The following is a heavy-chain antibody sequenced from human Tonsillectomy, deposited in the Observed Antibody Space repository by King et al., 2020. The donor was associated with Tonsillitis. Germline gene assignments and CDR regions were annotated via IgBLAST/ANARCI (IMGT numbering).Heavy chain of an antibody. CDR2: INSDGSST. Sequence: VQLVESGGGLVQPGGSLRLSCAASGFTFSTYWMHWVRQAPGKGLVWVSRINSDGSSTSYADSVQGRCTISRDNAKNTLYLQMNRLRAGDTAVYYCARGRCSSGWYREDLGLDYWGQGTLVTVSS. V-gene: IGHV3-74*01. CDR1: GFTFSTYW. D-gene: IGHD6-19*01. J-gene: IGHJ4*02. CDR3: ARGRCSSGWYREDLGLDY.